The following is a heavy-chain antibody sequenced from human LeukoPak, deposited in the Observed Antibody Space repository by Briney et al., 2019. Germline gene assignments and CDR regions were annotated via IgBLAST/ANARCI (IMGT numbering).Heavy chain of an antibody. V-gene: IGHV1-2*04. CDR3: ARGTGGGTTYSSSSSNYYYYGMDV. Sequence: GASVKVSCKASGYTFTGYYMHWVRQAPGQGLEWMGWINPNSGGTNYAQKFQGWVTMTRDTSISTAYMELSRLRSDDTAVYYCARGTGGGTTYSSSSSNYYYYGMDVWGQGTTVTVSS. J-gene: IGHJ6*02. CDR2: INPNSGGT. CDR1: GYTFTGYY. D-gene: IGHD6-6*01.